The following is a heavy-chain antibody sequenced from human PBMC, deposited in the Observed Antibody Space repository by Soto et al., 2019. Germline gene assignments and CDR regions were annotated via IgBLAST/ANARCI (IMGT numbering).Heavy chain of an antibody. Sequence: PSETLSLTCTVSGGSIDTYYWSWIRQPPGKGLQWIGYIYYSGSTTYSPSLKSRVTISVDRSKNQFSLMLTSMTAADTAVYYCARLGGYYQSLDTWGEGTLVSVSS. J-gene: IGHJ5*02. CDR1: GGSIDTYY. CDR2: IYYSGST. CDR3: ARLGGYYQSLDT. D-gene: IGHD3-22*01. V-gene: IGHV4-59*08.